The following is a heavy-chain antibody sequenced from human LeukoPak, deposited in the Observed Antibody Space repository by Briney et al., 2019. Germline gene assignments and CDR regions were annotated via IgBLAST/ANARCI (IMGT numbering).Heavy chain of an antibody. Sequence: GASVKVSCKASGGTFTSYGISWVRQAPGQGLEWMGWISAYNGNTNYAQKLQGRVTMTTDTSTSTAYMELRSLRSDDTAVYYCARDAPITGDLAFYDYWGQGTLVTVSS. CDR1: GGTFTSYG. D-gene: IGHD7-27*01. CDR2: ISAYNGNT. CDR3: ARDAPITGDLAFYDY. V-gene: IGHV1-18*01. J-gene: IGHJ4*02.